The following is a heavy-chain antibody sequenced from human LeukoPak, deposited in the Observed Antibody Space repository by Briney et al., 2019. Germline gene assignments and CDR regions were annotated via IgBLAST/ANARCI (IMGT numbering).Heavy chain of an antibody. Sequence: QTGGSLRLSCAASGFTFSSYWMSWVRQAPGKGLEWVANIKQDGSEKYYVDSVKGRFTISRDNAKNSLYLQMNSLRAEDTAVYYCAREVAIFGVVILGYWGQGTLVTVSS. CDR2: IKQDGSEK. CDR1: GFTFSSYW. CDR3: AREVAIFGVVILGY. J-gene: IGHJ4*02. D-gene: IGHD3-3*01. V-gene: IGHV3-7*01.